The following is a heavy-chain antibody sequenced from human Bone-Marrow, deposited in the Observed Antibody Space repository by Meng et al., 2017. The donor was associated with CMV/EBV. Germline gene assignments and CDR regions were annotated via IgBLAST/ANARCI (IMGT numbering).Heavy chain of an antibody. CDR2: ISSSSSTI. D-gene: IGHD1-14*01. V-gene: IGHV3-48*04. J-gene: IGHJ4*02. CDR3: ARSKVTTTRAPFDY. CDR1: GFTFSSCS. Sequence: GESLKISCAASGFTFSSCSMNWVRQAPGKGLEWVSYISSSSSTIYYADSVKGRFTISRDNAKNSLYLQMNSLRAEDTAVYYCARSKVTTTRAPFDYWGQGTLVTVSS.